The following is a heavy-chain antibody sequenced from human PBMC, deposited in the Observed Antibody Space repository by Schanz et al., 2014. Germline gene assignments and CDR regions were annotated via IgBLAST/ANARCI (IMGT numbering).Heavy chain of an antibody. D-gene: IGHD6-13*01. Sequence: QLQLQESGPGLVKPSETLSLTCTVSGGSISSSSYFWGWIRQPPGKGLEWIGSFYHSGSTYNNPSLKSRFPMSVDTPKTHFPLKLYSVTAADTALYYCARHMGRLSSSRGNYFDYWGQGTLVTVSS. J-gene: IGHJ4*02. V-gene: IGHV4-39*01. CDR1: GGSISSSSYF. CDR3: ARHMGRLSSSRGNYFDY. CDR2: FYHSGST.